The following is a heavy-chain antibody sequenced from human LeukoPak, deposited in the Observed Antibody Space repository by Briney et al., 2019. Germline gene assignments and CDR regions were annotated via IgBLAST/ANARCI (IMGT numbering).Heavy chain of an antibody. CDR3: ARDRIGYCSGGSCYGHYYYYGMDV. J-gene: IGHJ6*02. CDR2: ISAYNGNT. CDR1: GYTFTSSG. V-gene: IGHV1-18*01. D-gene: IGHD2-15*01. Sequence: ASVKVSSKASGYTFTSSGISWVRQAPGQGLEWMGWISAYNGNTNYAQKLQGRVTMTTDTSTSTAYMELRSLRSDDTAVYYCARDRIGYCSGGSCYGHYYYYGMDVWGQGTTVTVSS.